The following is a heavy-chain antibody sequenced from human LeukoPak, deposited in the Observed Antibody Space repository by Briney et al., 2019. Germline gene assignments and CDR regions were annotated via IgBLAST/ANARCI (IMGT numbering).Heavy chain of an antibody. CDR1: GYSISSGYY. V-gene: IGHV4-38-2*02. CDR2: IYHSGST. CDR3: ARDAPGGIYYMDV. J-gene: IGHJ6*03. D-gene: IGHD1-14*01. Sequence: ASETLSLTCAVSGYSISSGYYWGWIRQPPGKGLEWIGSIYHSGSTYYNPSLKSRVTISVDTSKNQFSLKLSSVTAADTAVYYCARDAPGGIYYMDVWGKGTTVTVSS.